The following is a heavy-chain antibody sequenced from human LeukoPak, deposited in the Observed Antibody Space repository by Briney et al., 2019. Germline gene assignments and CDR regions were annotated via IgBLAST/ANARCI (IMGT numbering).Heavy chain of an antibody. CDR3: ARDKGYCSGGSCYRPLGNWFDP. V-gene: IGHV4-59*01. CDR1: GGPLSSYY. D-gene: IGHD2-15*01. J-gene: IGHJ5*02. CDR2: NYYNGST. Sequence: SETLSLTCTVSGGPLSSYYWSWIRQPPGKGLEWIGYNYYNGSTNYNPSLKSRVTISVDTSKNQFSLKLSSVTAADTAVYYCARDKGYCSGGSCYRPLGNWFDPWGQGTLVTVSS.